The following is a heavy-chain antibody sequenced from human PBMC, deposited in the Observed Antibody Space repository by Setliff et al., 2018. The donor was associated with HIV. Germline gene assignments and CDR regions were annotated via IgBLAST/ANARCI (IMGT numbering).Heavy chain of an antibody. V-gene: IGHV1-2*02. J-gene: IGHJ6*03. CDR1: GYTFTAYY. CDR3: ARDRTHQNWGSRGYYYMDV. D-gene: IGHD7-27*01. CDR2: INPNSGGT. Sequence: ASVKVSCKAYGYTFTAYYMHWVRQAPGQGLEWMGWINPNSGGTNYAQKFRGRVTMTRDTSINTAHMYLSSLRSDDTAIYFCARDRTHQNWGSRGYYYMDVWGKGTTVTVSS.